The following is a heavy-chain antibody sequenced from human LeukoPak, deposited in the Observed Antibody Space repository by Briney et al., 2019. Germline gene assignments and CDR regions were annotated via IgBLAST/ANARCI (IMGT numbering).Heavy chain of an antibody. V-gene: IGHV3-23*01. CDR1: GFTFSSYA. J-gene: IGHJ4*02. Sequence: GGSLRLSCAASGFTFSSYAMSWVRQAPGKGLEWVSAISGSGGSTYYADSVKGRFTISGDNSKNTLYLQMNSLRAEDTAVYYCAKDQGGYSGYDLVWVDYWGQGTLVTVSS. CDR2: ISGSGGST. CDR3: AKDQGGYSGYDLVWVDY. D-gene: IGHD5-12*01.